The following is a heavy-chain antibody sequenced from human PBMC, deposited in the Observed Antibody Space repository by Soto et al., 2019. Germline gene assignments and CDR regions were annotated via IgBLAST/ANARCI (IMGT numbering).Heavy chain of an antibody. CDR3: ARGGGKSGYFFDY. Sequence: QVQLRQWGAGLLKPLETLSLRCAVYGGSLSDYSWSWIRQSPEKGLEWIGEINHGGSTKYNRSLKSRVTISVDTSKKQVSLILTSATAADTAVYRCARGGGKSGYFFDYWGRGTLVTVSS. CDR2: INHGGST. J-gene: IGHJ4*02. V-gene: IGHV4-34*02. CDR1: GGSLSDYS. D-gene: IGHD5-12*01.